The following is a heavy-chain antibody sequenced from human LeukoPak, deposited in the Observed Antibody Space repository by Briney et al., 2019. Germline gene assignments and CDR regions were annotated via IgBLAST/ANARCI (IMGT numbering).Heavy chain of an antibody. D-gene: IGHD6-19*01. J-gene: IGHJ4*02. CDR3: ARDISSGWYRDYYFDY. CDR1: GFTFSSYG. CDR2: IWYDGSNK. V-gene: IGHV3-33*01. Sequence: PGGSLRLSCAASGFTFSSYGMHWVRQAPGKGLGWVAVIWYDGSNKYYADSVKGRFTISRDNSKNTLYLQMNSLRAEDTAVYYCARDISSGWYRDYYFDYWGQGTLVTVSS.